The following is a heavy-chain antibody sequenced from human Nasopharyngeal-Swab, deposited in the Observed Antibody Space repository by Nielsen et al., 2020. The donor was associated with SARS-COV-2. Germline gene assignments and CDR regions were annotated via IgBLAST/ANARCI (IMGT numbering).Heavy chain of an antibody. D-gene: IGHD3-10*01. J-gene: IGHJ5*02. CDR3: ARVGTPTMVRGVNWFDP. CDR1: GGSISTYY. V-gene: IGHV4-59*01. Sequence: SETLSLTCTVSGGSISTYYWRWIRQPPGKGLEWIGYIYDIGSINYNPSLKSRVTISVDTSKNQFSLNLSSVTAADTAVYYCARVGTPTMVRGVNWFDPWGQGTLVIVSS. CDR2: IYDIGSI.